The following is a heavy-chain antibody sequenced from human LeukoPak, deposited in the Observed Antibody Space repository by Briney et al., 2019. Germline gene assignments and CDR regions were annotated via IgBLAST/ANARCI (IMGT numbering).Heavy chain of an antibody. V-gene: IGHV1-18*01. CDR1: GYTFTSYG. CDR3: ARGIVYYYDSSGYLY. J-gene: IGHJ4*02. CDR2: ISAYNGNT. D-gene: IGHD3-22*01. Sequence: GASVKVSCKASGYTFTSYGTSWVRQAPGQGLEWMGSISAYNGNTNYAQKLQGRVTMTTDTSTSTAYMELRSLRSDDTAVYYCARGIVYYYDSSGYLYWGQGTLVTVSS.